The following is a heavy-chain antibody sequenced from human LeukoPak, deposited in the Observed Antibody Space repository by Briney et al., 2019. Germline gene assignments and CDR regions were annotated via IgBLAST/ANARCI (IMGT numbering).Heavy chain of an antibody. D-gene: IGHD3-16*01. Sequence: SETLSLTCTVSGGSISGSDYYWGWIRQPPGKGLEWIGSIYYSGSTYYNSSLKSRVSISVDTSRNQFSLKLSSVTAADTALYYCARLFRGVGYWGQGTLVTVSS. J-gene: IGHJ4*02. CDR1: GGSISGSDYY. V-gene: IGHV4-39*01. CDR2: IYYSGST. CDR3: ARLFRGVGY.